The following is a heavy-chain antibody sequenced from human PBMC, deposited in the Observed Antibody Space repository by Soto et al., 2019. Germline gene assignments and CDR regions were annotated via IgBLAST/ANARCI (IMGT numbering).Heavy chain of an antibody. CDR1: GFTFSSYA. V-gene: IGHV3-23*01. Sequence: GGSLRLSCAASGFTFSSYAMSWVRQAPGKGLERVSAISGSGGSTYYADSVKGRFTISRDNSKNTLYLQMNSLRAEDTAVYYCAKCTKMYSSSSHYYYMDVWGKGTTVTVSS. CDR3: AKCTKMYSSSSHYYYMDV. J-gene: IGHJ6*03. D-gene: IGHD6-6*01. CDR2: ISGSGGST.